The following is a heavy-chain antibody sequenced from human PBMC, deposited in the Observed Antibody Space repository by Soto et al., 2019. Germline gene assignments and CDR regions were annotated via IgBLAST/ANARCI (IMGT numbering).Heavy chain of an antibody. CDR1: GFTFNSHD. D-gene: IGHD2-2*01. J-gene: IGHJ6*02. V-gene: IGHV3-48*03. Sequence: GVSLRLSCTASGFTFNSHDFNWVRQAPGKGLEWISYISRTANTIYYADSVKGRFTISRDNAKNSLYLQMNSLRAEDTAVYYCARFYAAIYYYGMDVWGQGTTVNVS. CDR3: ARFYAAIYYYGMDV. CDR2: ISRTANTI.